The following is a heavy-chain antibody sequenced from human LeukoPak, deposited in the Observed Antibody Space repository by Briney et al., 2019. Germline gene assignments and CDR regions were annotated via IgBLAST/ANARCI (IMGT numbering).Heavy chain of an antibody. D-gene: IGHD3-22*01. CDR1: GGSISSYY. V-gene: IGHV4-59*13. J-gene: IGHJ4*02. CDR3: ARARAYYYDRSGYYYPEGLDY. CDR2: IYYSGST. Sequence: KTSETLSLTCTVSGGSISSYYWSWIRQPPGKGLEWIGYIYYSGSTNYNPSLKSRVTISVDTSKNQFSLKLSSVTAADTAVYYCARARAYYYDRSGYYYPEGLDYWGQATLVTVSA.